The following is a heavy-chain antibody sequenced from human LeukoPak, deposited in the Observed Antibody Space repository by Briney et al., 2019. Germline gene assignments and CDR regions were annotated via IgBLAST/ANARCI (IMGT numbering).Heavy chain of an antibody. Sequence: ASVKVSCKASGYTFTSYYMHWVRQAPGQGLEWMGIINPSGGSTSYAQKFQGRVTMTRDMSTSTVYMELSSLRSEDTAVYYCARSPGIAAAGTTWFDPWGQGTLVTVSS. J-gene: IGHJ5*02. V-gene: IGHV1-46*01. D-gene: IGHD6-13*01. CDR3: ARSPGIAAAGTTWFDP. CDR2: INPSGGST. CDR1: GYTFTSYY.